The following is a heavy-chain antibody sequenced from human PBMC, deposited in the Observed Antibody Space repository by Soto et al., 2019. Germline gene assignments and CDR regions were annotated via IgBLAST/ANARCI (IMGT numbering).Heavy chain of an antibody. CDR1: GYTFTSYA. D-gene: IGHD6-19*01. Sequence: QVQLVQSGAEVKTPGASVKVSCTASGYTFTSYAISWVRQAPGQGLEWMGWVSVYDGSTTYAQKVQGRVTMTRDTSTATAYMELRSLRSDDTAVYYCARDPGVSGWNNLDYWGQGTLVTVSS. V-gene: IGHV1-18*01. CDR2: VSVYDGST. J-gene: IGHJ4*02. CDR3: ARDPGVSGWNNLDY.